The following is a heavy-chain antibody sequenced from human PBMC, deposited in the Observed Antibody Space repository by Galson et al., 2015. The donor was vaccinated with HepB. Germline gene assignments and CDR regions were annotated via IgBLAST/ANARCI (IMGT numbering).Heavy chain of an antibody. CDR2: IIPTFGTA. CDR1: GGTFSTYA. CDR3: ARDNPMIRGYYHGMDV. J-gene: IGHJ6*02. Sequence: VKVSCKASGGTFSTYAFSWVRQAPGQGLEWMGGIIPTFGTADYAQKFQGRVTIIADESTSTAYLELSSLRSEDTAVYYCARDNPMIRGYYHGMDVWGQGTTVTVSS. D-gene: IGHD3-10*01. V-gene: IGHV1-69*01.